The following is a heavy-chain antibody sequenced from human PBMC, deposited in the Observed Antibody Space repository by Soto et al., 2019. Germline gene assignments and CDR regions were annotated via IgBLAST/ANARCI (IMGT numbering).Heavy chain of an antibody. V-gene: IGHV3-15*01. CDR1: GLSFSDVK. CDR3: ATDYGWAFQI. Sequence: EVQLVASGGVLVKPGASLRLSCAGSGLSFSDVKMTWVRQLPGKGLEWVGRIQTKTGGGTADYPAAVRGRFTISRDDSKNPLYRQLNSLKTEDTAVYYCATDYGWAFQIWGQGTTVTVSS. J-gene: IGHJ3*02. D-gene: IGHD4-17*01. CDR2: IQTKTGGGTA.